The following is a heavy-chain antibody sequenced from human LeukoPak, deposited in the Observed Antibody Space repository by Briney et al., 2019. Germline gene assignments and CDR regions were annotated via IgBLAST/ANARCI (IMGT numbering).Heavy chain of an antibody. CDR1: GFTFSSYW. J-gene: IGHJ4*02. Sequence: GGSLRLSCAASGFTFSSYWMNWVRQAPGKGLEWVAIIKQDGTETFYVDSVKGRFTISRDNVKNSLYLQMNSLRIEDAAVYYCMGGRGWLPENWGQGTLVTVSS. D-gene: IGHD3-22*01. V-gene: IGHV3-7*01. CDR2: IKQDGTET. CDR3: MGGRGWLPEN.